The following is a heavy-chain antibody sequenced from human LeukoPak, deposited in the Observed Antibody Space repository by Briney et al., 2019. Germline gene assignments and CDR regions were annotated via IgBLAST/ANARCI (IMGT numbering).Heavy chain of an antibody. CDR1: GGTLSSYA. D-gene: IGHD2-2*01. J-gene: IGHJ5*02. Sequence: SVKVSCKASGGTLSSYAISWVRQAPGQGLEWMGGIIPIFGTANYAQKFQGRVTITTDESTSTAYMELSSLRSEDTAVYYCAREGERYCSSSSCLNWFDPWGQGTLVTVSS. CDR3: AREGERYCSSSSCLNWFDP. V-gene: IGHV1-69*05. CDR2: IIPIFGTA.